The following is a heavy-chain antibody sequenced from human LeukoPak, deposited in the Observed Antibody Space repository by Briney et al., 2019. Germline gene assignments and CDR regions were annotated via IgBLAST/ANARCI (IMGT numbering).Heavy chain of an antibody. J-gene: IGHJ6*03. Sequence: SETLSLTCAVSGGSISSDNYSWSWIRQPAGKGLEWIGRVYTSGSTSYNPSLKSRVTISVDTSKKQFSLKLSSVTAADTAVYYCARLEEGYGSGRRENYYYYYMDVWGKGTTVTISS. CDR3: ARLEEGYGSGRRENYYYYYMDV. CDR1: GGSISSDNYS. D-gene: IGHD3-10*01. CDR2: VYTSGST. V-gene: IGHV4-61*02.